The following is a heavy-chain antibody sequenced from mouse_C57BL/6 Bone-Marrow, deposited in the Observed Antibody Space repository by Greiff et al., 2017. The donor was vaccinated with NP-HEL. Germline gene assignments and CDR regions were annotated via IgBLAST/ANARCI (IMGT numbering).Heavy chain of an antibody. J-gene: IGHJ1*03. Sequence: EVQLQQSGPELVKPGASVKIPCKASGYTFTDYNMDWVKQSHGKSLEWIGDINPNNGGTIYNQKFKGKATLTVDKSSSTAYMELHSLTSEDTAVYYCAREHYYGSSSYWYFDVWGTGTTVTVSS. D-gene: IGHD1-1*01. CDR1: GYTFTDYN. V-gene: IGHV1-18*01. CDR3: AREHYYGSSSYWYFDV. CDR2: INPNNGGT.